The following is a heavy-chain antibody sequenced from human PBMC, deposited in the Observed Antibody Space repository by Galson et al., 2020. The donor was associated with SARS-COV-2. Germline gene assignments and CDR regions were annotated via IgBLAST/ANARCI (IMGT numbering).Heavy chain of an antibody. CDR1: GFTFKTQA. Sequence: QAGGSLRLSCATSGFTFKTQAMHWVRQAPGRGPEWVAVISSDGNKKYYADSLRGRFTISRDNSKNTLYIQLNSLEAEDTAVYYCATQPPNYDILTAVLEYWGQGTLVTVSS. CDR3: ATQPPNYDILTAVLEY. D-gene: IGHD3-9*01. J-gene: IGHJ4*02. CDR2: ISSDGNKK. V-gene: IGHV3-30*03.